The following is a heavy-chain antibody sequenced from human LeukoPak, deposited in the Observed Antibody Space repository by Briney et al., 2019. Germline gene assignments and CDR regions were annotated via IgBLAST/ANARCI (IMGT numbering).Heavy chain of an antibody. CDR2: VSYDGSDK. D-gene: IGHD6-13*01. Sequence: PGRSLRLSCAASGFTFSSYAIHWVRQAPGKGLEGGAVVSYDGSDKYYADSVKGRFTISRDNSKNTLYLQMNSLTTEDTAVYYCARDQSAGYSSSGSSSWGRLGDWGQGTLVTVSS. V-gene: IGHV3-30-3*01. CDR1: GFTFSSYA. J-gene: IGHJ4*02. CDR3: ARDQSAGYSSSGSSSWGRLGD.